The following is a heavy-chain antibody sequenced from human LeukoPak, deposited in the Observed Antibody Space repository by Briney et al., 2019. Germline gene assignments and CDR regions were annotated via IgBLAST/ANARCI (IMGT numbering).Heavy chain of an antibody. J-gene: IGHJ4*02. D-gene: IGHD6-13*01. V-gene: IGHV3-48*04. CDR2: ISFSVNTK. CDR1: GFKFDNYA. CDR3: AKGLEQQLVPPSFDY. Sequence: GGSLRLSCAASGFKFDNYAMTWVRQAPGKGLEWVSYISFSVNTKYYGDSVKGRFTISRDNAKNSLYLQMNSLRAEDTALYYCAKGLEQQLVPPSFDYWGQGTLVTVSS.